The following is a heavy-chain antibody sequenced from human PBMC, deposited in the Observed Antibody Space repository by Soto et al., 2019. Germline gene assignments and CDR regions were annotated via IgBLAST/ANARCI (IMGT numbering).Heavy chain of an antibody. J-gene: IGHJ4*02. D-gene: IGHD4-17*01. CDR1: GFTFSTYA. V-gene: IGHV3-23*01. Sequence: EVQLLESGGGLVQPGGSLRLSCAASGFTFSTYAMIWVRQAPGELLEWVSVITGSCGLTYYAASVKGRFTSSRDTAKNTLVLHSNSLRDEDTAVYYCATDRYGDYGVIDEGGQGTMGTVSS. CDR2: ITGSCGLT. CDR3: ATDRYGDYGVIDE.